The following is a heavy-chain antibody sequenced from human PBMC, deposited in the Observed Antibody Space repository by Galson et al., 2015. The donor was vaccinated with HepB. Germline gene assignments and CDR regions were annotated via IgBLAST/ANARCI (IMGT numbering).Heavy chain of an antibody. D-gene: IGHD2-8*01. V-gene: IGHV1-2*02. CDR1: GYTVTGYH. J-gene: IGHJ6*02. CDR3: VSCTNSACYNFYFYGMDV. Sequence: SVKVSCKASGYTVTGYHIHWVRQAPGQGLEWMGWINPHSGGTNTAQKFQGRVTMTRDTSISTAYMELSSLRSDDTAVYYCVSCTNSACYNFYFYGMDVWGRVTTVSVSS. CDR2: INPHSGGT.